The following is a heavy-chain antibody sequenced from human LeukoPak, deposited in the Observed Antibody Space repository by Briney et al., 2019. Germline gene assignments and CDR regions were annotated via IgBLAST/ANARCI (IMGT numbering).Heavy chain of an antibody. V-gene: IGHV3-21*01. CDR3: ARDREGDFDY. D-gene: IGHD3-16*01. J-gene: IGHJ4*02. CDR1: GFTFSSYS. CDR2: ISSSSSYI. Sequence: PGGSLRLSCAASGFTFSSYSMNWVRLAPGKGLEWVSSISSSSSYIYYADSVKGRFTISRDNAKNSLYLQMNSLRAEDTAVYYCARDREGDFDYWGQGTLVTVSS.